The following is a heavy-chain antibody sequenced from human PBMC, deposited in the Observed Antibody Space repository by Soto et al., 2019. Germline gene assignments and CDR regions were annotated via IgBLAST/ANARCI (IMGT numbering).Heavy chain of an antibody. Sequence: GGSLRLSCAASGFTFSSYWMSWVRQAPGKGLEWVANIKQDGSEKYYVDSVKGRFTISRDNAKNSLYLQMNSLRAEDTAVYYCASDGRITMVRGVYYYYYYMDVWGKGTTVTVSS. CDR1: GFTFSSYW. CDR3: ASDGRITMVRGVYYYYYYMDV. J-gene: IGHJ6*03. D-gene: IGHD3-10*01. V-gene: IGHV3-7*01. CDR2: IKQDGSEK.